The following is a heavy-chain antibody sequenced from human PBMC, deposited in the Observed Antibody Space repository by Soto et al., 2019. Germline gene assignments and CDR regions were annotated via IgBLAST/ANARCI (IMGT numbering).Heavy chain of an antibody. D-gene: IGHD6-19*01. CDR3: AKDVSSDFRSSTSGWMDY. V-gene: IGHV3-9*01. Sequence: GGSLRLSCAASGFTFDDYAMHWVRQTPGKGLEWVSGISWNSGTIDYADSVKGRFTISRDNGKNSLYLQMNSLRAEDTALYYCAKDVSSDFRSSTSGWMDYWGQGTLVTVSS. CDR1: GFTFDDYA. CDR2: ISWNSGTI. J-gene: IGHJ4*02.